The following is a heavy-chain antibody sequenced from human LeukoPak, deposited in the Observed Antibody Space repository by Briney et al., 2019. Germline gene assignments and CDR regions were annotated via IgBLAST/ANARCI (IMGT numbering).Heavy chain of an antibody. CDR3: ARSTGAAAFDY. D-gene: IGHD2-2*01. CDR2: INHSGST. J-gene: IGHJ4*02. CDR1: GGSFSGYY. V-gene: IGHV4-34*01. Sequence: PSETLSLTCAVYGGSFSGYYWSWIRQPPGKGLEWIGEINHSGSTNYNPPLKSRVTISVDTSKNQFSLKLSSVTAADTAVYYCARSTGAAAFDYWGQGTLVTVSS.